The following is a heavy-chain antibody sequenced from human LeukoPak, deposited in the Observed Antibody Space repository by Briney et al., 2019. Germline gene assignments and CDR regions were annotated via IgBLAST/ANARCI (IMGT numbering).Heavy chain of an antibody. D-gene: IGHD1-26*01. Sequence: SETLSLTCTVSGGSISYYYWSCIRQPPGKGLELIGYIYYSGSTNYNPSLKSRVTISVDTSKNQFSLRLSSVTAADTAVYYCARGWASGSYYNYWGQGTLVTVSS. V-gene: IGHV4-59*01. CDR3: ARGWASGSYYNY. J-gene: IGHJ4*02. CDR1: GGSISYYY. CDR2: IYYSGST.